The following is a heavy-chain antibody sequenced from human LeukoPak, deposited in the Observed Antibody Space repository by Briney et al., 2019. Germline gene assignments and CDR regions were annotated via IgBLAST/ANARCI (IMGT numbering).Heavy chain of an antibody. D-gene: IGHD1-1*01. CDR3: VKRAGGVYGNSDY. Sequence: GGSLRLSCVVSGFTFSSHAASWFRQAPGKGVEWVSTIGRGGTDTYYADSVGGRFTISKDSSKNTLQMNSLSAEDTAIYYWVKRAGGVYGNSDYWGQGILVTVSS. J-gene: IGHJ4*02. CDR1: GFTFSSHA. V-gene: IGHV3-23*01. CDR2: IGRGGTDT.